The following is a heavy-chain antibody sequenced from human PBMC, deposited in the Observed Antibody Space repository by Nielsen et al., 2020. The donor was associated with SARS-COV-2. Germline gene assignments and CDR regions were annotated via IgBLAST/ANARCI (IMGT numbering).Heavy chain of an antibody. CDR1: GYTFTSYY. CDR3: ARGARNDIVVVVAATQDY. J-gene: IGHJ4*02. Sequence: ASVKVSCKASGYTFTSYYMHWVRQAPGQGLEWMGIINPSGGSTSYAQKFQGRVTMTRDTSTSTVYMELSSLRSEDTAVYYCARGARNDIVVVVAATQDYWGQGTLVTVSS. CDR2: INPSGGST. D-gene: IGHD2-15*01. V-gene: IGHV1-46*01.